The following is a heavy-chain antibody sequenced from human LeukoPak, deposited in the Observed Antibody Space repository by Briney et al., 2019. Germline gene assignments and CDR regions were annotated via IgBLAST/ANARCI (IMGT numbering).Heavy chain of an antibody. V-gene: IGHV3-53*04. CDR1: GFTVSSNY. CDR2: IYSGGST. D-gene: IGHD6-13*01. Sequence: PGGSLRLSCAASGFTVSSNYMSWVRQAPGKGLEWVSVIYSGGSTYYADSVKGRFTISRHNSKNTLYLQMNSLRAEDTAVYYCAISSSWYLNWFDPWGQGTLVTVSS. CDR3: AISSSWYLNWFDP. J-gene: IGHJ5*02.